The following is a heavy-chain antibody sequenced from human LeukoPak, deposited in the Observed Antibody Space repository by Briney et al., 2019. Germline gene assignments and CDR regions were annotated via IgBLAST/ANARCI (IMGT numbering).Heavy chain of an antibody. D-gene: IGHD6-19*01. CDR1: GFTLSSSW. CDR2: INTGGSST. Sequence: PGGSLRLSCAVSGFTLSSSWMHWVRQAPGKGVVWVSRINTGGSSTAYADSVQGRFTISRDNAENTLYLQMNSLSVEDTAVYYCARPYSSAWANALDIWGQGTMVTVSS. CDR3: ARPYSSAWANALDI. J-gene: IGHJ3*02. V-gene: IGHV3-74*01.